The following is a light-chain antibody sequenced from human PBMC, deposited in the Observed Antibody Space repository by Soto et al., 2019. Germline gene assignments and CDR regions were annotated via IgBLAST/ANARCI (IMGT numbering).Light chain of an antibody. CDR3: QQYNNWPRT. J-gene: IGKJ1*01. CDR2: GAS. Sequence: TLSVSXGERXXLSCRASQSFGNSLAWYQQKPGQAPRLLIYGASTRATGIPVRFSGSGSGTEFTLTISNLQSEDFAVYYCQQYNNWPRTFGQGTKVDVK. CDR1: QSFGNS. V-gene: IGKV3-15*01.